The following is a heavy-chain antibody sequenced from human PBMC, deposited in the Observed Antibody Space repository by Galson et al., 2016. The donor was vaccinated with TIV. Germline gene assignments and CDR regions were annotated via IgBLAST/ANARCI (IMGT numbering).Heavy chain of an antibody. J-gene: IGHJ6*03. D-gene: IGHD6-19*01. Sequence: SVKVSCKASGGTFNMYAISWVRQAPGQGLEWMGGILPIFGAATYAQKFQGRVTITADESTNTAYMEMSSLKSDGPAMYYCSRPSSSCRGCSYYYYMDVWGKGTTVTVSS. V-gene: IGHV1-69*13. CDR1: GGTFNMYA. CDR2: ILPIFGAA. CDR3: SRPSSSCRGCSYYYYMDV.